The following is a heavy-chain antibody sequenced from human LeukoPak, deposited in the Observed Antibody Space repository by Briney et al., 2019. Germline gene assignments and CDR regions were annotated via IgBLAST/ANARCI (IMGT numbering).Heavy chain of an antibody. J-gene: IGHJ4*02. Sequence: GGSLRLSCAAAGFTFSSYGMHWVRQAPGKGLEWVAVIWYGGSNKYYADSVKGRFTISRDNSKNTLYLQMNSLRAEDTAVYYCASGYDFSSGSKRGFDNWGQGTRVTVSS. CDR3: ASGYDFSSGSKRGFDN. V-gene: IGHV3-33*01. CDR1: GFTFSSYG. CDR2: IWYGGSNK. D-gene: IGHD3-3*01.